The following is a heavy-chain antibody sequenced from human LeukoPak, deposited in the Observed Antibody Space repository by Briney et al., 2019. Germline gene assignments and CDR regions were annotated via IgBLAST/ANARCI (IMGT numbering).Heavy chain of an antibody. Sequence: SETLSLSCSVSGGSTSSTTYYWGWIRRPPGKGLEWIGSISYSGSTYYNPSLKSRVTISVDTSKNQFSLRLRSVTVADTAVYYCAKQGRTNSSGYYYPFDYWGQGNLVTVSS. CDR2: ISYSGST. J-gene: IGHJ4*02. V-gene: IGHV4-39*01. D-gene: IGHD3-22*01. CDR1: GGSTSSTTYY. CDR3: AKQGRTNSSGYYYPFDY.